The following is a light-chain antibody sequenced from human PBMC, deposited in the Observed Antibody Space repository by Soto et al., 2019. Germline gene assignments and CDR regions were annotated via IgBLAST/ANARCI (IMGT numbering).Light chain of an antibody. V-gene: IGLV2-14*01. J-gene: IGLJ2*01. CDR1: SGDVGGYDY. CDR2: DVT. CDR3: SSYTTSSTLEVI. Sequence: QSALTQPASVSGSPGQSITISCTGTSGDVGGYDYVSWYQQHPGKAPKLMIYDVTARPSGVSARFSGSKSGNTASLTISGLQAEDEADYYCSSYTTSSTLEVIFGGGTKVTGL.